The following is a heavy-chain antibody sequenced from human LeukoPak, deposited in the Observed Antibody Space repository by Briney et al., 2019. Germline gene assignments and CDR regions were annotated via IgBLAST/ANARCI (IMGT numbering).Heavy chain of an antibody. CDR1: GGSFSGYY. J-gene: IGHJ3*02. CDR2: INHSGST. Sequence: SETLSLTCAVYGGSFSGYYWSWIRQPPGKGLEWIGEINHSGSTNYNPSLKSRVTISVDTSKNQFSLKLSSVTAADTAVYYCAGTYYDILTGYSTDAFDIWGQGTMVTVSS. CDR3: AGTYYDILTGYSTDAFDI. V-gene: IGHV4-34*01. D-gene: IGHD3-9*01.